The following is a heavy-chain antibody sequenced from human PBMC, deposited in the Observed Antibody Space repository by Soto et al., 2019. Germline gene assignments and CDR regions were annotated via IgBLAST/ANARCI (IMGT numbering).Heavy chain of an antibody. D-gene: IGHD3-3*01. V-gene: IGHV3-30*03. J-gene: IGHJ3*02. CDR3: ATSNGYYDFWSGYHRNAFDI. CDR1: GFTFSSYG. Sequence: QVQLVESGGGVVQPGRSLRLSCAASGFTFSSYGMHWVRQAPGKGLEWVAVISYDGSNKYYADSVKGRFTISRDNSKNTLYLQMNSLGAEDTAVYYCATSNGYYDFWSGYHRNAFDIWGQGTMVTVSS. CDR2: ISYDGSNK.